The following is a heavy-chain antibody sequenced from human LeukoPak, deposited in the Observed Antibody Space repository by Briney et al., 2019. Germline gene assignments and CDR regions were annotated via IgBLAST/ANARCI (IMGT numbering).Heavy chain of an antibody. Sequence: GASVKVSCKASGYTLTSYGISWVRQAPGQGLEWMGWISAYNGNTNYAQKLQGRVTMTTDTSTSTAYMELRSLRSDDTAVYYCARGYYYDSSGYYQYWGQGTLVTVSS. J-gene: IGHJ4*02. CDR3: ARGYYYDSSGYYQY. CDR2: ISAYNGNT. CDR1: GYTLTSYG. D-gene: IGHD3-22*01. V-gene: IGHV1-18*01.